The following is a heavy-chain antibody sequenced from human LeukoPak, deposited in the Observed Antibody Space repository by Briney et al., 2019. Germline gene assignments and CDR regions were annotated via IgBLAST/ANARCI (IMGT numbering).Heavy chain of an antibody. CDR1: GFTFSNYA. CDR3: AKWGDYDVLTGYYDPDY. V-gene: IGHV3-23*01. CDR2: ITGSGGST. J-gene: IGHJ4*02. Sequence: GASLRLSCAASGFTFSNYAMSWVRQAPGKRLEWVSAITGSGGSTYYADSVKGRFTISRDNSKNTLYLQMNSLRAEDTAVYYCAKWGDYDVLTGYYDPDYWGQGTLVTVSS. D-gene: IGHD3-9*01.